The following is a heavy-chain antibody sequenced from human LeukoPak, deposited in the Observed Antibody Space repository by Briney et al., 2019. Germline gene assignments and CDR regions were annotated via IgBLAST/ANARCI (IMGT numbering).Heavy chain of an antibody. V-gene: IGHV4-30-4*01. Sequence: PSETLSLTCTVSGGSISSGDYYWSWIRQPPGKGLEWIGYIYYSGSTYYNPSLKSRVTISVDTSKNQFSLKLSSVTAADTAVYYCARAIVVVITNWFDPWGQGILVTVSS. J-gene: IGHJ5*02. CDR3: ARAIVVVITNWFDP. CDR2: IYYSGST. CDR1: GGSISSGDYY. D-gene: IGHD3-22*01.